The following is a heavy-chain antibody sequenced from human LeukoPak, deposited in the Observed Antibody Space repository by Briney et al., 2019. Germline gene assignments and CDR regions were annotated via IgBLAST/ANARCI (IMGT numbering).Heavy chain of an antibody. J-gene: IGHJ4*02. D-gene: IGHD4-11*01. CDR2: ISSTGTYI. CDR1: GFTFSSSTFGSYT. Sequence: GGSLRLSCATSGFTFSSSTFGSYTMNWVRQAPGKGLGWVSSISSTGTYIYYTDSVKGRFTISRDIANSLLYLQMNSLRADDTAVYYCARDLDYSTGFDYWGQGTLVTVSS. CDR3: ARDLDYSTGFDY. V-gene: IGHV3-21*01.